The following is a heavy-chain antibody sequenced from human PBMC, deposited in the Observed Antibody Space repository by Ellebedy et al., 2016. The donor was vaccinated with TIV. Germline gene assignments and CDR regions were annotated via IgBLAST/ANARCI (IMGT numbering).Heavy chain of an antibody. Sequence: SETLSLTCTVSGGSISSSSYYWSWIRQPPGKGLEWIGYIYYSGSTNYNPSLKSRVTISVDTSKNQFSLKLSSVTAADTAVYYCVRGPWGELGKADFGLWGQGTLVTVSS. CDR1: GGSISSSSYY. CDR2: IYYSGST. CDR3: VRGPWGELGKADFGL. V-gene: IGHV4-61*01. D-gene: IGHD7-27*01. J-gene: IGHJ4*02.